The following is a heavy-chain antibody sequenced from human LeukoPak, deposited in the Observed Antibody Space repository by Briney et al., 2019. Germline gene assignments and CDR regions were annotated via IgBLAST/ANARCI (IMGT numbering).Heavy chain of an antibody. Sequence: ASVKVSCKASGGTFSSYAISWVRQAPGQGLEWMGGIIPIFGTANYAQKFQGRVTITADESTSTAYMELSSLRSEDTAVYYCARGVSAKTHSSWYRAFDIWGQGTMVTVSS. D-gene: IGHD6-13*01. CDR2: IIPIFGTA. J-gene: IGHJ3*02. V-gene: IGHV1-69*13. CDR3: ARGVSAKTHSSWYRAFDI. CDR1: GGTFSSYA.